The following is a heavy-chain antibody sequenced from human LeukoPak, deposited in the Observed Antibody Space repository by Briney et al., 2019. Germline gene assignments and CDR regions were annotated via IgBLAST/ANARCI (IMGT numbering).Heavy chain of an antibody. J-gene: IGHJ4*02. D-gene: IGHD1-26*01. V-gene: IGHV1-69*04. CDR3: ARDPPRIPNPRIVGATKVFDY. CDR2: IIPILGIA. Sequence: GASVKVSCRASGGTFSSYAISWVRQAPGQGLEWMGRIIPILGIANYAQKFQGRVTITADKSTSTAYMELSSLRSEDTAVYYCARDPPRIPNPRIVGATKVFDYWGQGTLVTVSS. CDR1: GGTFSSYA.